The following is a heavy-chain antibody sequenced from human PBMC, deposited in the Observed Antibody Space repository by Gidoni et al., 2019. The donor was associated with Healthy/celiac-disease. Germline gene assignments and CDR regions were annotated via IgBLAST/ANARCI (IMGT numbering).Heavy chain of an antibody. V-gene: IGHV4-4*02. CDR3: ASDQYGSGSTSFDY. CDR1: GGSISSSNW. J-gene: IGHJ4*02. CDR2: IYHSGST. Sequence: QVQLQESGPGLVKPSGTLSLTCAVSGGSISSSNWWTWVRQPPGKGLEWSGEIYHSGSTNYNPSRKSRVPISVDKSKNQFSLKLSSVTAADTAVYYCASDQYGSGSTSFDYWGQGTLVTVSS. D-gene: IGHD3-10*01.